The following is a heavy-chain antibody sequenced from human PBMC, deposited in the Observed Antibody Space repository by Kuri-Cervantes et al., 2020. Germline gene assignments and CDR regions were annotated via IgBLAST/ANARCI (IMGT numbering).Heavy chain of an antibody. CDR2: INPNSGGT. J-gene: IGHJ5*02. CDR1: GYTFTGYY. D-gene: IGHD2-15*01. CDR3: ARQGYCSGGSCKDWFDP. V-gene: IGHV1-2*04. Sequence: ASVKVSCKASGYTFTGYYMHWVRQAPGQGLEWMGWINPNSGGTNYAQKFQGWVTMTRDTSISTAYMELNRLRSDDTAVYYCARQGYCSGGSCKDWFDPWGQGTLVTVSS.